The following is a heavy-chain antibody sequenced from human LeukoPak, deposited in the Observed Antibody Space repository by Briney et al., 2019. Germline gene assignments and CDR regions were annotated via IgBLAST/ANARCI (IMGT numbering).Heavy chain of an antibody. J-gene: IGHJ5*02. D-gene: IGHD3-10*01. CDR1: GGTLSSYA. V-gene: IGHV1-69*05. CDR3: ARDYGSGSLNWFDP. CDR2: IIPIFGTA. Sequence: ASVKVSCKASGGTLSSYAISWVRQAPGQGLEWMGGIIPIFGTANYAQKFQGRVTITTDESTSTAYMELSSLRSEDTAVYYCARDYGSGSLNWFDPWGQGTLVTVSS.